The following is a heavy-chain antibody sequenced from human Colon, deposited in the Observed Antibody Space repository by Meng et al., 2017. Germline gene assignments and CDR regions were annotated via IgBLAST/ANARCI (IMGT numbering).Heavy chain of an antibody. V-gene: IGHV4-4*02. J-gene: IGHJ4*02. D-gene: IGHD1-7*01. CDR1: GDSIANSKW. CDR3: ARERVRELGLFDS. CDR2: ISNSYKT. Sequence: QLYIPGAGPGLVQPSGTLSLACVVSGDSIANSKWWSWLRQAPGKGPEWIGEISNSYKTVYSPSLKSRVRISLDKSNNQFSLTLTSVTAADTAVYYCARERVRELGLFDSWGQGILVTVSS.